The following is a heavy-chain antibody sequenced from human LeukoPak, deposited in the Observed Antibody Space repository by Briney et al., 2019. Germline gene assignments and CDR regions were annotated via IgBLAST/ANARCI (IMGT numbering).Heavy chain of an antibody. CDR3: ATYTHWVTGDV. D-gene: IGHD3-16*01. Sequence: GGYLSLYCAASGFTFSDSWMRWVRQAPGKGLEWVANMNQDGSEKDHVGSVKGRFTISRDNARNSLYLQMGSLRAEDTAVYYCATYTHWVTGDVWGQGTTVTVSS. CDR1: GFTFSDSW. CDR2: MNQDGSEK. J-gene: IGHJ6*02. V-gene: IGHV3-7*01.